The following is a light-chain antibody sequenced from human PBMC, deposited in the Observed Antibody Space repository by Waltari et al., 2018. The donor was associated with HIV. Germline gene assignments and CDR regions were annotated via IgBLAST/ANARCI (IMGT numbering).Light chain of an antibody. Sequence: QSALTQPPSASGSPGQSVTISCTGTSSEIGGYNYVSWYQQYPGKATKLMIYEVSKRPSGVPDRFSGSKSANTASLTVSGLQAEDEADYYCSSYGGSANLLFGGGTKLTVL. CDR2: EVS. V-gene: IGLV2-8*01. CDR3: SSYGGSANLL. J-gene: IGLJ2*01. CDR1: SSEIGGYNY.